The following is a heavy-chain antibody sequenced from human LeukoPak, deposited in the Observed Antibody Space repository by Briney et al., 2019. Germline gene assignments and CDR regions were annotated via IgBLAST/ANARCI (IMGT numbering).Heavy chain of an antibody. D-gene: IGHD5-24*01. J-gene: IGHJ4*02. Sequence: SETLSLTCTVSGGSISTYYWSWIRQPPGKGLEWIGFIYCSGSANYNPSLKSRVTISVDTSKNHFSLKLSSVTAADTAVYYCARYPFDGYNYYFDYWGQGTLVTVSS. V-gene: IGHV4-59*01. CDR3: ARYPFDGYNYYFDY. CDR2: IYCSGSA. CDR1: GGSISTYY.